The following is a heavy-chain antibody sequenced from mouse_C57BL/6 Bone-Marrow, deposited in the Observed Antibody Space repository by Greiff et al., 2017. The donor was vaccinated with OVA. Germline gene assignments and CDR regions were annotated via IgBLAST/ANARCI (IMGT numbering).Heavy chain of an antibody. CDR3: ARNYGSSYWYFDV. V-gene: IGHV1-59*01. Sequence: VQLQQPGAELVRPGTSVQLSCKASGYTFTSYWMHWVKQRPGQGLEWIGVIDPSDSYTNYNQKFKGKATLTVDTSSSTAYMQLSSLTSEDSAVYYCARNYGSSYWYFDVWGTGTTVTVSS. D-gene: IGHD1-1*01. CDR1: GYTFTSYW. J-gene: IGHJ1*03. CDR2: IDPSDSYT.